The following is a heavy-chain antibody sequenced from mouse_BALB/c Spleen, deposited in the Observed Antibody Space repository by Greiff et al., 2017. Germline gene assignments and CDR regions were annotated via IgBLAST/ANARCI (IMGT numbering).Heavy chain of an antibody. V-gene: IGHV1-14*01. CDR3: ARGCLQYAMDY. CDR2: INPYNNGT. J-gene: IGHJ4*01. Sequence: EVQLQQSGPELVKPGASVKLSCKASGYTFTSYFMTWVKQRPGQALEWIGFINPYNNGTKYKEKFKGKATLTADKSSSTAYMELSSLTSEDSAVSYCARGCLQYAMDYWGQGTSVTVSS. CDR1: GYTFTSYF. D-gene: IGHD2-10*01.